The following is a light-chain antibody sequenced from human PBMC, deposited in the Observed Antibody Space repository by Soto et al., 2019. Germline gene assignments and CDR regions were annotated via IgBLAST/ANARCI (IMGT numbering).Light chain of an antibody. J-gene: IGLJ1*01. CDR1: SXNIGAGYD. CDR2: GNS. CDR3: QSYESSLSGYV. V-gene: IGLV1-40*01. Sequence: QSALTQPPSVSGAPGQRGTISCTGSSXNIGAGYDVHWYQQLPGTAPKLLIYGNSNRPSGVPDRFSGSKSGTSASLAITGLQAEDEADYYCQSYESSLSGYVFGTGTKVTVL.